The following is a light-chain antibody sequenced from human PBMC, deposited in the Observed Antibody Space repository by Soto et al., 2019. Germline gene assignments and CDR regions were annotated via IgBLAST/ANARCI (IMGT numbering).Light chain of an antibody. V-gene: IGKV1-33*01. Sequence: DIQMTQSPSSLSASVGDRVTISCQASQDINNYLNWFQQKPGKAPKLLIYDVLNLETGVPSRFSGSGSGAYFTLTISRLQPEDIATYYCQQYDKLPITLGPGTRLEIK. J-gene: IGKJ5*01. CDR3: QQYDKLPIT. CDR1: QDINNY. CDR2: DVL.